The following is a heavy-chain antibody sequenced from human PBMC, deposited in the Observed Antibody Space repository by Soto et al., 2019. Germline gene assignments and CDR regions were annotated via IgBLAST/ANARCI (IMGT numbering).Heavy chain of an antibody. V-gene: IGHV4-59*01. CDR1: GGSISSYY. CDR2: IYYSGST. D-gene: IGHD6-13*01. Sequence: SETLSLTCTVSGGSISSYYWSWIRQPPGKGLEWIGYIYYSGSTNYNPSLKSRVTISVDTSKNQFSLKLSSVTAADTAVYYCARTSSIAAGFHSPLYYFDYWGQGTLVTVSS. CDR3: ARTSSIAAGFHSPLYYFDY. J-gene: IGHJ4*02.